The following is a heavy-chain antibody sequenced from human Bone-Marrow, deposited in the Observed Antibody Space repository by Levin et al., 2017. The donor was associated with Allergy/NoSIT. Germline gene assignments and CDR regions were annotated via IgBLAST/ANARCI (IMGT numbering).Heavy chain of an antibody. J-gene: IGHJ4*02. CDR3: AVVGGNSAAFFH. CDR2: IYHSGSA. CDR1: HASISSTNW. D-gene: IGHD4-23*01. V-gene: IGHV4-4*02. Sequence: NPSETLSLTCAVSHASISSTNWWSWVRQPPGKGLEWIGEIYHSGSANYNPSLKSRVTMSVDRSNNEFSLNLTSVTAADTAVYFCAVVGGNSAAFFHWGQGTLVTVSS.